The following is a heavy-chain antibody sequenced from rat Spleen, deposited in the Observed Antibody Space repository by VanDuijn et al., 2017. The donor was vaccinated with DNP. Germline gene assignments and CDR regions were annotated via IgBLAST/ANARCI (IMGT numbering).Heavy chain of an antibody. CDR3: ATYYGYFDY. Sequence: EVQLVESGGGLVQPGRSLKLSCAASGFTFSDYYMAWVRQAPTKGLEWVASIRYDGGDTFYRDSVKGRFIVSRDNAKSTLYLQMDSLRSEDTATYYCATYYGYFDYWGQGVMVTVSS. V-gene: IGHV5-20*01. CDR1: GFTFSDYY. CDR2: IRYDGGDT. D-gene: IGHD1-6*01. J-gene: IGHJ2*01.